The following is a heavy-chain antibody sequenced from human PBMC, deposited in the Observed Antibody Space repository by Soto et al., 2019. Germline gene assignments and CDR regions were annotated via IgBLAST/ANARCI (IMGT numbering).Heavy chain of an antibody. CDR2: ISAYNGNT. J-gene: IGHJ6*02. Sequence: ASVKVSCKASGYAVTSYGISWVRQAPGQGLEWMGWISAYNGNTNYAQKLQGRVTMTTDTSTSTAYMELRSLRSDDTAVYYCAITRVVYSSGDGMANWGQGTTVTVSS. V-gene: IGHV1-18*01. CDR1: GYAVTSYG. D-gene: IGHD6-19*01. CDR3: AITRVVYSSGDGMAN.